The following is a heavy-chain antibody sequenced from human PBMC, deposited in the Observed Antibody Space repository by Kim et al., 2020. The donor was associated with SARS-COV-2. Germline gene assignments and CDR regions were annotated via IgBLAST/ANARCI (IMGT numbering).Heavy chain of an antibody. D-gene: IGHD3-22*01. CDR3: ARPGILREFYFDY. Sequence: SETLSLTCTVSGGSISSSSYYWGWIRQPPGKGLEWIGSIYYSGSTYYNPSLKSRVTISVDTSKNQFSLKLSSVTAADTAVYYCARPGILREFYFDYWGQG. V-gene: IGHV4-39*01. CDR2: IYYSGST. CDR1: GGSISSSSYY. J-gene: IGHJ4*02.